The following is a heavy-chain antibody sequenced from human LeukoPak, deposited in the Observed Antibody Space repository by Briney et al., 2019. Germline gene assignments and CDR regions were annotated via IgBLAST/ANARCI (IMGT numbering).Heavy chain of an antibody. J-gene: IGHJ4*02. Sequence: GGSLRLSCAASGFTFSSYAMSWVRQAPGKGLEWVSAISGSGGSTYYADSVKGRFTISRDNSKNTLYLQMNSLRAEDTAVYYCAKDLEEYYDSSGYNGYWGQGTLVTVSS. D-gene: IGHD3-22*01. CDR1: GFTFSSYA. CDR3: AKDLEEYYDSSGYNGY. V-gene: IGHV3-23*01. CDR2: ISGSGGST.